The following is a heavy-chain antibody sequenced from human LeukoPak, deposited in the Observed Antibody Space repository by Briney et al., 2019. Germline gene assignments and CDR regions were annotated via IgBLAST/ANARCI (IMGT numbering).Heavy chain of an antibody. D-gene: IGHD2-21*01. Sequence: SETLSLTCAVYGGSFSGYYWSWIRQPPGKGLEWIGEINHSGSTNYNPSLKSRVTISVDTSKNQFSLKLSSVTAADTAVYYCAGDDRPLFLDYWGQGTLVTVSS. J-gene: IGHJ4*02. CDR1: GGSFSGYY. CDR3: AGDDRPLFLDY. V-gene: IGHV4-34*01. CDR2: INHSGST.